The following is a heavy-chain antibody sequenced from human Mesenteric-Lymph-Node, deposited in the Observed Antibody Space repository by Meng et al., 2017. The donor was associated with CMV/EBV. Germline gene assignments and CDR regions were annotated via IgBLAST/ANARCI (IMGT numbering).Heavy chain of an antibody. CDR2: IKQDGSEK. D-gene: IGHD6-13*01. J-gene: IGHJ6*02. V-gene: IGHV3-7*01. Sequence: GGSLRLSCAASGFTFSRYWMSWVRQAPGKGLEWVANIKQDGSEKYYVDSVKGRFTISRDNAKNSLYLQMNSLRAEDTAVYYCARDNRHSSSWYYYYGMDVWGQGTTVTVSS. CDR1: GFTFSRYW. CDR3: ARDNRHSSSWYYYYGMDV.